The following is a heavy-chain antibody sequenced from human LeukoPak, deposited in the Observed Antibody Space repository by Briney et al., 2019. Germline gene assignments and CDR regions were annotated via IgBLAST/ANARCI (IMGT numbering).Heavy chain of an antibody. CDR3: ARDPSAVAGPFDY. D-gene: IGHD6-19*01. V-gene: IGHV3-53*01. J-gene: IGHJ4*02. CDR1: GFTVSSNY. CDR2: IYSGGST. Sequence: GGSLRLSCAASGFTVSSNYMSWVRQAPGKGLEWVSVIYSGGSTYYADSVKGRFTISRDNAKNSLYLQMNSLRAEDTAVYYCARDPSAVAGPFDYWGQGTLVTVSS.